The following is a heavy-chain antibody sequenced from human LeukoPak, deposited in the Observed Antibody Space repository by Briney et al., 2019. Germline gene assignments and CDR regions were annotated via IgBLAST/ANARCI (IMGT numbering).Heavy chain of an antibody. D-gene: IGHD5-18*01. CDR1: GYTFTSYG. J-gene: IGHJ6*02. CDR3: ATHESSYGHMDV. V-gene: IGHV1-69*04. Sequence: SVKVSGRASGYTFTSYGISWVRQAPGQGLEWMGRIIPILGIANYAQKFQGRVTITADKSTSTAYMELSSLRSEDTAVYYCATHESSYGHMDVWGQGTTVTVSS. CDR2: IIPILGIA.